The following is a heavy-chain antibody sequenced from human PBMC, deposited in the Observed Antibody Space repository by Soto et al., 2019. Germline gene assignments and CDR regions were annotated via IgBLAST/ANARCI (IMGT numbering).Heavy chain of an antibody. V-gene: IGHV4-59*01. D-gene: IGHD2-21*02. CDR2: MYNTGST. J-gene: IGHJ6*02. CDR3: ARDLWGYCGTDCYPLDV. CDR1: GGSISRYY. Sequence: QVQLQESGPGLVKPSETLSLTCTVSGGSISRYYWSWIRQPPGKGLEWIGYMYNTGSTVYNPSFKSPVTISVDTSKILFSLKLNSVTAADTAVYYCARDLWGYCGTDCYPLDVWGQGTTVTVSS.